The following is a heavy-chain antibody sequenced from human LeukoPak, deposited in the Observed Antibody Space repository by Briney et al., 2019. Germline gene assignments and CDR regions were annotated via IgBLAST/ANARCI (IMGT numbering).Heavy chain of an antibody. CDR1: GYTLTELS. CDR2: FDPEDGET. J-gene: IGHJ4*02. Sequence: ASVKVSCKVSGYTLTELSMHWVRQAPGKGLEWMGGFDPEDGETIYAQKFQGRVTMTEDTSTDTAYMELSSLRPEDTAVYYCATSIRFLEWLPHDYWGQGTLVTVSS. V-gene: IGHV1-24*01. D-gene: IGHD3-3*01. CDR3: ATSIRFLEWLPHDY.